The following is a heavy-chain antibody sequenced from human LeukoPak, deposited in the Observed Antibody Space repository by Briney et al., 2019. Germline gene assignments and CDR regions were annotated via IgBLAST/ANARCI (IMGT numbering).Heavy chain of an antibody. Sequence: LSLTCTVSGYSISSGYYWGWIRQPPGKGLEWVAVISYDGSNKYYADSVKGRFTISRDNSKNTLYLQMNSLRAEDTAVYYCARSQQWLVDDAFDIWGQGTMVTVSS. V-gene: IGHV3-30-3*01. D-gene: IGHD6-19*01. CDR3: ARSQQWLVDDAFDI. CDR2: ISYDGSNK. J-gene: IGHJ3*02. CDR1: GYSISSGY.